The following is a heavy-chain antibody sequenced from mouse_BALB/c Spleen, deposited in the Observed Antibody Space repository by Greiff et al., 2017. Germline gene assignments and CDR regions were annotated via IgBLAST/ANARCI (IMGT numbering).Heavy chain of an antibody. D-gene: IGHD2-3*01. CDR1: GFTFTDYY. CDR3: ARDFYDGYYYYPMDY. V-gene: IGHV7-3*02. J-gene: IGHJ4*01. Sequence: EVPLVESGGGLVQPGGSLRLSCATSGFTFTDYYMSWVRQPPGKVLEWLGFIRNKANGYTTEYSASVKGRFTISRDNSQSILYLQMNTLRAEDSATYYCARDFYDGYYYYPMDYWGQGTSVTVSS. CDR2: IRNKANGYTT.